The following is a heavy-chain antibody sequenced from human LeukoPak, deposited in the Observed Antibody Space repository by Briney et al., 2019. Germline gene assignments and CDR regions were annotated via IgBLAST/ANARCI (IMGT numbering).Heavy chain of an antibody. CDR3: ARGPYGYFDY. CDR1: GGSISSYY. CDR2: IYYSGSTNYT. J-gene: IGHJ4*02. D-gene: IGHD3-10*01. V-gene: IGHV4-59*01. Sequence: SETLSLTCTVSGGSISSYYWSWIRQPPGKGLEWIGYIYYSGSTNYTNYNPSLKSRVTISVDTSKNQFSLKLSSVTAADTAVYYCARGPYGYFDYWGQGTLVTVSS.